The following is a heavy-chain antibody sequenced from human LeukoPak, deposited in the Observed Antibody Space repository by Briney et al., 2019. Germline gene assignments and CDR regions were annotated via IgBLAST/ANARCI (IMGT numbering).Heavy chain of an antibody. CDR2: IYYTGVT. CDR3: ARGGSGYPLDY. J-gene: IGHJ4*02. V-gene: IGHV4-59*01. CDR1: SGSMSSYY. Sequence: SETLSLTCAVSSGSMSSYYWSWIPQPPGKGLEWIGYIYYTGVTNYSPSLKRRLTISLDTAMKQFSLNLRSVTAADTAMYYCARGGSGYPLDYWGQGTLVTVSS. D-gene: IGHD3-22*01.